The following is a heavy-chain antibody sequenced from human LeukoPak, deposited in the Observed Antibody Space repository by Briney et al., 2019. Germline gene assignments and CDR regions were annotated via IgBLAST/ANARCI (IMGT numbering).Heavy chain of an antibody. CDR3: ARGESSWYNSVDY. CDR2: INPSGGST. Sequence: ASVKVSCKASGYTFTSYDINWVRQATGQGLEWMGIINPSGGSTSYAQKFQGRVTMTRDMSTSTVYMELSSLRSEDTAVYYCARGESSWYNSVDYWGQGTLVTVSS. V-gene: IGHV1-46*01. D-gene: IGHD6-13*01. CDR1: GYTFTSYD. J-gene: IGHJ4*02.